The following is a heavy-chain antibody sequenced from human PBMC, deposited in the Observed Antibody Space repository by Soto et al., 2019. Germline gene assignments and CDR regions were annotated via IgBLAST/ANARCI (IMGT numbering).Heavy chain of an antibody. V-gene: IGHV4-31*03. D-gene: IGHD3-16*01. Sequence: PSETLSLTGTVSGCSVNSGGYHLSFIRHHPVNCLELIVYSYYSVGTYYNPSLKIRFTISIDTSTTHFPLHLSALPPADTAVYYCARAPTPNGNYYGMDVWGQGTTVTVSS. CDR3: ARAPTPNGNYYGMDV. CDR1: GCSVNSGGYH. CDR2: SYYSVGT. J-gene: IGHJ6*02.